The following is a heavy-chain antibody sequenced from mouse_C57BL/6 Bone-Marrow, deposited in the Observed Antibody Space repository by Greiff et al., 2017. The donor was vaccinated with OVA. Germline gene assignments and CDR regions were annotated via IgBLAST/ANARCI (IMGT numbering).Heavy chain of an antibody. Sequence: VQLQQPGAELVRPGTSVKLSCKASGYTFTSYWMHWVKQRPGQGLEWIGVIDPSDSYTNYNQKFKGKATLTVDTSSSTAYMQLSSLTSEDSAVYYCATGIGNYEDYFDYWGKGTTLTVSS. D-gene: IGHD2-1*01. CDR2: IDPSDSYT. CDR3: ATGIGNYEDYFDY. J-gene: IGHJ2*01. V-gene: IGHV1-59*01. CDR1: GYTFTSYW.